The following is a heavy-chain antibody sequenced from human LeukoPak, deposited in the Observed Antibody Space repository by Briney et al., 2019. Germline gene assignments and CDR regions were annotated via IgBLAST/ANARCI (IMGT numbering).Heavy chain of an antibody. D-gene: IGHD2-2*01. CDR2: IWYDGSNK. Sequence: PGGSLRLSCAASGFTFSSYGMHLVRQAPGKGLEWVAVIWYDGSNKYYADSVKGRFTISRDNSKNTLYLQMNSLRAVDTAVYYCARAISPPAGMDVWGQGTTVTVSS. J-gene: IGHJ6*02. CDR1: GFTFSSYG. CDR3: ARAISPPAGMDV. V-gene: IGHV3-33*01.